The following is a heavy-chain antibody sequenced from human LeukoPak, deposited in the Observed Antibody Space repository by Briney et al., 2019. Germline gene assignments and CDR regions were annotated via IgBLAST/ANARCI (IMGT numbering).Heavy chain of an antibody. CDR3: ARRPDTVTRGVDV. V-gene: IGHV1-2*02. J-gene: IGHJ6*02. CDR1: GYTFNDYY. D-gene: IGHD4-17*01. CDR2: INPNSGGT. Sequence: ASVKVSCKASGYTFNDYYLSWVRQAPGQGFEWMGWINPNSGGTNYAQKFQGRVTMTRDTSIKTAYMELNSLGSDDTAVYYCARRPDTVTRGVDVWGQGTTVTVS.